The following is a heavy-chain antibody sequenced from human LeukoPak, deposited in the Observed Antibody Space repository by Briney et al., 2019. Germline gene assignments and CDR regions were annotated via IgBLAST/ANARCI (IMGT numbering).Heavy chain of an antibody. D-gene: IGHD6-19*01. CDR1: GFTVSTNC. CDR2: IYSGGTT. Sequence: QPGGSLRLSCAASGFTVSTNCMTWVRQAPGKGLEWVSTIYSGGTTYYADSVMGRFTISRHNSRNSLYLQMNSLRDEDTAVYYCASAGSGLYWGQGTLVTVSS. CDR3: ASAGSGLY. V-gene: IGHV3-53*01. J-gene: IGHJ4*02.